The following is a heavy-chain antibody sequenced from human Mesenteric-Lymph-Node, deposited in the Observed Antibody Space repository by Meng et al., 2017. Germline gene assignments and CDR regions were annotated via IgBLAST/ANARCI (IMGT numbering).Heavy chain of an antibody. CDR1: GFTFSSYA. J-gene: IGHJ6*02. Sequence: GESLKISCAASGFTFSSYAMRWVRQAPGKGLEWVSRISGSGGSTFYADSVKGRFTISRDNSKNTLFLQMNSLRVEDTAVYYCAISSCGGSCYPLYYYGMDVWGQGTTVTVSS. CDR3: AISSCGGSCYPLYYYGMDV. V-gene: IGHV3-23*01. D-gene: IGHD2-15*01. CDR2: ISGSGGST.